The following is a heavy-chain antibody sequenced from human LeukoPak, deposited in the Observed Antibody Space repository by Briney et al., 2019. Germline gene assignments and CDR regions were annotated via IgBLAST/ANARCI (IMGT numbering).Heavy chain of an antibody. CDR1: GGPIINNAYY. J-gene: IGHJ6*03. D-gene: IGHD4-11*01. CDR2: IYYSGST. CDR3: ARNETTGLQRTPYYHSYVDV. V-gene: IGHV4-39*01. Sequence: SETLSLTCTVSGGPIINNAYYWAWSRQPPGKGLEWIGSIYYSGSTHYNPSLKSRLTISVDTSKNQFSLNLTSVTAADTAVYYCARNETTGLQRTPYYHSYVDVWGKGTTVTVSS.